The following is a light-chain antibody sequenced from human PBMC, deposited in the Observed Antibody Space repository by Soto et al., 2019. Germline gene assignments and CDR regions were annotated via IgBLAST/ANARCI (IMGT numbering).Light chain of an antibody. CDR1: SSNIAKNY. CDR2: SDN. V-gene: IGLV1-47*02. Sequence: QSVLTRPPSTSGTPGQRVTISCSGASSNIAKNYVYWYQQVPGMAPKLLIYSDNQRPSGVPDRFSGSKSGTSASLAISGLRSEDEADYYCAALDDRLSGYGFGGGTKLTVL. CDR3: AALDDRLSGYG. J-gene: IGLJ1*01.